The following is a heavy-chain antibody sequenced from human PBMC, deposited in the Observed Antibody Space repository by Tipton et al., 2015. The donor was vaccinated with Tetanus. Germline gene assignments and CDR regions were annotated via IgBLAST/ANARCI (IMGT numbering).Heavy chain of an antibody. J-gene: IGHJ6*02. CDR2: ISAYNGNT. CDR3: ARTLRSYYYYYGMDV. D-gene: IGHD2-15*01. Sequence: QLVQSGAEVKEPGASVKVSCKASGYTFTSYGISWVRQAPGQGLEWMGWISAYNGNTNYAQKLQGRVTMTTDTSTSTAYMELRSLRSDDTAVYYCARTLRSYYYYYGMDVWGQGTTVTVSS. CDR1: GYTFTSYG. V-gene: IGHV1-18*01.